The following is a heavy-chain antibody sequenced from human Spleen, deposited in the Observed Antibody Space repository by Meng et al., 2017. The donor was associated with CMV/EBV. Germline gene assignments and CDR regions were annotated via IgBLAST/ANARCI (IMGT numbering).Heavy chain of an antibody. CDR2: IYHSGST. D-gene: IGHD2-21*02. V-gene: IGHV4-4*02. J-gene: IGHJ4*02. CDR3: ARIERRRILKYCGSDCSTTDY. Sequence: QVQLQESGPGRVKPSGTLSLTCAVHGGSISSSNLWTWVRQVPGKGLEWIGQIYHSGSTNYNPSLKSRVTISVDKFKNQFSLKLGSVTAADTAVYYCARIERRRILKYCGSDCSTTDYWGQGTLVTVSS. CDR1: GGSISSSNL.